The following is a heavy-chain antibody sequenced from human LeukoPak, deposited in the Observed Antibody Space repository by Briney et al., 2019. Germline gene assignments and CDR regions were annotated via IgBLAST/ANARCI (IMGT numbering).Heavy chain of an antibody. Sequence: SQTLSLTCAISGDSDSSGATAWNWIRQSPSRGLEWLGRTYYRSKWYNDYALSVKSRITINPDTSKNLFSLHLSSVTPEDTAVYYCARGGVEFDYWGQGTLVTVSS. CDR3: ARGGVEFDY. CDR1: GDSDSSGATA. CDR2: TYYRSKWYN. D-gene: IGHD2-15*01. V-gene: IGHV6-1*01. J-gene: IGHJ4*02.